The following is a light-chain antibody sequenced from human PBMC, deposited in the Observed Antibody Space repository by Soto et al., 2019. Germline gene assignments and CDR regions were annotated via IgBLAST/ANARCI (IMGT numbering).Light chain of an antibody. CDR2: DDN. V-gene: IGLV1-51*01. CDR3: GSWDSSLSAYV. J-gene: IGLJ1*01. CDR1: SSNIGGNS. Sequence: SVLTQPPSVSAAPGQKVTISCSGSSSNIGGNSVSWYQQLPGTAPKLLIYDDNKRPSGIPDRFSGSKSGTSATLGITGFQTGDEADYCGSWDSSLSAYVFGTGTKLTV.